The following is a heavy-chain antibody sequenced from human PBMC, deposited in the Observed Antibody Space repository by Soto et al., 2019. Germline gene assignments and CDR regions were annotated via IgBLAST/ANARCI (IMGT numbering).Heavy chain of an antibody. V-gene: IGHV1-69*01. D-gene: IGHD2-2*01. J-gene: IGHJ6*02. Sequence: QVQLVQSGAEVKKPGSSVKVSCKATGGNFSSYAISWVRQAPGQWLEWMGGIIPSSGTTNYAQKFQGRVTITADDSTSTAYMELSSMRSEATAVYYRAISQGSITSLEIYYYYYYGMDVWGQGTTVTVSS. CDR1: GGNFSSYA. CDR3: AISQGSITSLEIYYYYYYGMDV. CDR2: IIPSSGTT.